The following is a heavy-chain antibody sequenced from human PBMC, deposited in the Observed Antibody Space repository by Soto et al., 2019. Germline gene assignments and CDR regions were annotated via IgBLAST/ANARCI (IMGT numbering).Heavy chain of an antibody. J-gene: IGHJ6*02. CDR3: ARDHDYHYDILTGYNPSYGMDV. Sequence: GGSLRLSCAASGFTFSSYGMHWVRQAPGKGLEWVAVIWYDGSNKYYADSVRGRFTISRDNSKNTLYLQMNSLRAEDTAVYYCARDHDYHYDILTGYNPSYGMDVWGQGTTVTVSS. CDR2: IWYDGSNK. CDR1: GFTFSSYG. V-gene: IGHV3-33*01. D-gene: IGHD3-9*01.